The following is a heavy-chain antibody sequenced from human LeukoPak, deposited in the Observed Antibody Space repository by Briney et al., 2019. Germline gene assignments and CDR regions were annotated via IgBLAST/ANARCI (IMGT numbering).Heavy chain of an antibody. D-gene: IGHD1/OR15-1a*01. CDR1: GFAFSDYA. J-gene: IGHJ5*02. CDR3: AKECEQLVGNNWFDP. CDR2: ISGGGRSI. Sequence: GRSQRLSCAASGFAFSDYAMSWVRQAPGKGLEWVSGISGGGRSIYYADSVKGRFNISRDNSKNILYLQMTDVTVEDTAVYYCAKECEQLVGNNWFDPWGQGTLVTVSS. V-gene: IGHV3-23*01.